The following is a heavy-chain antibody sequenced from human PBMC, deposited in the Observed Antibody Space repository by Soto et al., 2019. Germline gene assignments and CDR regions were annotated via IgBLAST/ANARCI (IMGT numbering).Heavy chain of an antibody. J-gene: IGHJ4*02. Sequence: GASVKVSCKASGYTFTGYYMHWVRQAPGQGLEWMGWINPNSGGTNYAQKFQGWVTMTRDTSISTAYMELSRLRSDDTAVYYCARDKAGLGIQLWDVEYYLDYWGQGTLVTVSS. V-gene: IGHV1-2*04. D-gene: IGHD5-18*01. CDR2: INPNSGGT. CDR1: GYTFTGYY. CDR3: ARDKAGLGIQLWDVEYYLDY.